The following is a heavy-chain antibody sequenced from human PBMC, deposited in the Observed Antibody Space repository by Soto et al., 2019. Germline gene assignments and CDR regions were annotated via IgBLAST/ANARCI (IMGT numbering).Heavy chain of an antibody. J-gene: IGHJ3*02. CDR3: ARSGYCSGGSCGDHDAFDI. CDR2: IYSGGST. CDR1: VFTASSNY. D-gene: IGHD2-15*01. V-gene: IGHV3-53*04. Sequence: PGESLKISCASSVFTASSNYMSLVRQARGKGREWGSVIYSGGSTYYAEAVEGRFTISRHNSKNTVYLQMNSLRAEDTAVYSCARSGYCSGGSCGDHDAFDIWGQGTMVTVSS.